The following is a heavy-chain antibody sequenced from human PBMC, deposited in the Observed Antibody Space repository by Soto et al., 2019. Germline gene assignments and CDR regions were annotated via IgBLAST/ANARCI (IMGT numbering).Heavy chain of an antibody. Sequence: GGSLRLSCAASGFTFSSYSMNWVRQAPGKGLEWVSYISSSSTIYYADSVKGRFTISRDNAKNSLYLQMNSLRAEDTAVYYCARDGLRGGLTIFGVVPLDAFDIWGQGTMVTVSS. CDR3: ARDGLRGGLTIFGVVPLDAFDI. CDR2: ISSSSTI. V-gene: IGHV3-48*01. J-gene: IGHJ3*02. CDR1: GFTFSSYS. D-gene: IGHD3-3*01.